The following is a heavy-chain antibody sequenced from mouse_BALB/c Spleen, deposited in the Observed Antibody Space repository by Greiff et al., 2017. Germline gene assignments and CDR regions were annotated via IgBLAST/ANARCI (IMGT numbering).Heavy chain of an antibody. J-gene: IGHJ3*01. Sequence: EVKLMESGAELVRPGALVKLSCKASGFNIKDYYMHWVKQRPEQGLEWIGWIDPENGNTIYDPKFQGKASITADTSSNTAYLQLSSLTSEDTAVYYCARSTTVVAKGFAYWGQGTLVTVSA. CDR1: GFNIKDYY. CDR2: IDPENGNT. CDR3: ARSTTVVAKGFAY. V-gene: IGHV14-1*02. D-gene: IGHD1-1*01.